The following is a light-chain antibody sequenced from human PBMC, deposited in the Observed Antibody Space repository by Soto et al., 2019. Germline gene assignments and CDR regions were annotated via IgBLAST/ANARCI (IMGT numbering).Light chain of an antibody. CDR1: RSDVGGYNF. J-gene: IGLJ1*01. CDR2: EVS. Sequence: QSVLTQPASVSGPPGQSITISCTGARSDVGGYNFVSWYQHHPGKAPKLMIYEVSNRPSGVSNRFSGSKSGNTASLTISGLQAEDEADYYCKSYTSSSLNVFGTGTKVTVL. V-gene: IGLV2-14*01. CDR3: KSYTSSSLNV.